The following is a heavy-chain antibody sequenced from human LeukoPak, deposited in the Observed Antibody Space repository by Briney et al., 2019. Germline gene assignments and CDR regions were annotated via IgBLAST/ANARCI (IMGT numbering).Heavy chain of an antibody. CDR1: GFTFSDFS. CDR2: IGSAI. CDR3: AELGITMIGGV. V-gene: IGHV3-48*01. J-gene: IGHJ6*04. D-gene: IGHD3-10*02. Sequence: PGGSLRLSCVASGFTFSDFSLNWVCQAPGKGLEWISYIGSAIYYADSVKGRFTISRDNAKNSLYLQMNSLRAEDTAVYYCAELGITMIGGVWGKGTTVTISS.